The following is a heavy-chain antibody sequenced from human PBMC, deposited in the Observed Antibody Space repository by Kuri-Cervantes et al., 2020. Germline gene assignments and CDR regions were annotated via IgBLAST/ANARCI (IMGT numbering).Heavy chain of an antibody. J-gene: IGHJ3*02. CDR3: AKAPTGYSSSWPDAFDI. V-gene: IGHV1-2*04. CDR2: INPNSGGT. Sequence: ASVKVSCKASGYTFTGYYMHWVRQAPGQGLEWMGWINPNSGGTNYAQKFQGWVTMTRDTSISTAYMELSRLRSDDTAVYYCAKAPTGYSSSWPDAFDIWGQGTMVTVSS. D-gene: IGHD6-13*01. CDR1: GYTFTGYY.